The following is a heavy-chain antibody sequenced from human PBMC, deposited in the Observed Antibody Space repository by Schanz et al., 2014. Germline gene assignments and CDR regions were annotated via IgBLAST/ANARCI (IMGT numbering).Heavy chain of an antibody. D-gene: IGHD1-26*01. V-gene: IGHV3-48*01. Sequence: EVQLVESGGGLVQPGGSLRLSCTASGFTFSSYSMNWVRQAPGKGLEWISYITYNGGTIYYADSVKGRFTMSRDNAKNSVFLQMNSLRAEDTAVYYCARDHTTESYYSAGPPIDYWGQGTLLTVSS. CDR2: ITYNGGTI. CDR1: GFTFSSYS. J-gene: IGHJ4*02. CDR3: ARDHTTESYYSAGPPIDY.